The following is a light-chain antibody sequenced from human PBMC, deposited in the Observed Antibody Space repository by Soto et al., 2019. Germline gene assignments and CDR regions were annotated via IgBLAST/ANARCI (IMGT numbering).Light chain of an antibody. CDR3: SSCTSSSLYV. Sequence: QSALAQPASVSGSPGQSITISCTGTSSDVGGYNCVSWYQQLPGKAPKLMIYDVSDRPSGVSNRFSGSKSGNTASLTISGLQAEDEADYYCSSCTSSSLYVFGTGTKATVL. CDR1: SSDVGGYNC. V-gene: IGLV2-14*01. CDR2: DVS. J-gene: IGLJ1*01.